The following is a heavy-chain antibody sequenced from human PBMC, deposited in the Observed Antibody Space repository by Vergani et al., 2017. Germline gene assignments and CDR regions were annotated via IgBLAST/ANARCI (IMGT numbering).Heavy chain of an antibody. Sequence: QVQLVQSGAEVKKPGASVTVSCKASGYTFTGYYMHWVRQAPGQGLEWMGWINPNSGGTHYAQKFQGRGTMTRDTSISTAYMELSRLRSDDTAVYYCARVLGPYCSSTSCYGAFDIWGQGTMVTVSS. V-gene: IGHV1-2*02. D-gene: IGHD2-2*01. CDR1: GYTFTGYY. J-gene: IGHJ3*02. CDR3: ARVLGPYCSSTSCYGAFDI. CDR2: INPNSGGT.